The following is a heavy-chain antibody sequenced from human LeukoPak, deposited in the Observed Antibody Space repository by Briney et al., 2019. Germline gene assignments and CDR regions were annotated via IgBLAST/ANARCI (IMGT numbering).Heavy chain of an antibody. CDR2: INHSGST. D-gene: IGHD3-10*01. CDR3: ARGLPTMVRGVIITGRGVLVDY. CDR1: GGSFSGYY. J-gene: IGHJ4*02. Sequence: SETLSLTCAVYGGSFSGYYWSWIRQPPGKGLEWIGEINHSGSTNYNPSLKSRVTILVDTYKNQFSLKLSSVTAADTAVYYCARGLPTMVRGVIITGRGVLVDYWGQGTLVTVSS. V-gene: IGHV4-34*01.